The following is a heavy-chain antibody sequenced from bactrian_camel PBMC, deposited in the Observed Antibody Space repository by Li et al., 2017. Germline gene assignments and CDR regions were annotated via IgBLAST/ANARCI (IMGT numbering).Heavy chain of an antibody. Sequence: HVQLVESGGGSVHSGGSLRLSCAASGDTSRIATRAWFRQATGKEREAVAAIVRGSHTDYHAAVKGRFTISQDTPKNTVYLQMNSLKPEDTATYYCAAARRCDSHNRLSAWPYGDWGQGTQVTVS. V-gene: IGHV3S53*01. CDR2: IVRGSHT. CDR1: GDTSRIAT. D-gene: IGHD4*01. J-gene: IGHJ4*01. CDR3: AAARRCDSHNRLSAWPYGD.